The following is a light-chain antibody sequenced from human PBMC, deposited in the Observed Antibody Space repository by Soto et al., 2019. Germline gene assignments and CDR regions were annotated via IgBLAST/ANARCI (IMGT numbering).Light chain of an antibody. CDR2: DAS. CDR3: QQYDDLPLT. J-gene: IGKJ4*01. V-gene: IGKV1-33*01. CDR1: QDITNY. Sequence: DIQMTQSPSSLSASVGDIVTVTCQASQDITNYLSWYQQKPGKAPKLLISDASNLEIGVPSRFSGRGSGTDFSLTINTLQPEDFATYFCQQYDDLPLTFGGGTKVEVK.